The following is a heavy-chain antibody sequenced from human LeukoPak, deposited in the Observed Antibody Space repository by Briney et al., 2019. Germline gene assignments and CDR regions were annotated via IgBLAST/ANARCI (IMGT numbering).Heavy chain of an antibody. Sequence: GGSLRLSCAASGFTVSSNYMSWVRQAPGRGLEWVSVIYSGGSTYYADSVKGRFTISRDNSKNTLYLQMNSLRAEDTAVYYCASPSLGVVTAMSRDAFDIWGQGTMVTVSS. CDR2: IYSGGST. V-gene: IGHV3-66*01. J-gene: IGHJ3*02. CDR1: GFTVSSNY. CDR3: ASPSLGVVTAMSRDAFDI. D-gene: IGHD2-21*02.